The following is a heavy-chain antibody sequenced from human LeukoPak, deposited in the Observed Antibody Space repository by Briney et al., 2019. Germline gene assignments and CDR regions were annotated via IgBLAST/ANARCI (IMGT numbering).Heavy chain of an antibody. D-gene: IGHD6-13*01. CDR1: GGSVSSGSYY. V-gene: IGHV4-61*01. J-gene: IGHJ2*01. Sequence: PSETLSLTCTVSGGSVSSGSYYWSWIRQPPGKGLEWIGYIYYSGSTNYNPSLKSRVTISVDTSKNQFSLKLSSVTAADTAVYYCARAKQLVKRYFDLWGRGTLVTVSS. CDR2: IYYSGST. CDR3: ARAKQLVKRYFDL.